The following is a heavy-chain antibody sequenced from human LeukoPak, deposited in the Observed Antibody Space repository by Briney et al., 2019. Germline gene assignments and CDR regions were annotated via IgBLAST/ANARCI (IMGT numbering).Heavy chain of an antibody. Sequence: GGSLRLSCAASGYSVSSNYMSWVRQAPGKGLEWVSVVYSGGSTYYADSVKGRFTISRDNSKNTLYLHMNSLRAEDTAVYYCAREVYGSGRDFDYWGQGTLVTVSS. CDR2: VYSGGST. D-gene: IGHD3-10*01. CDR3: AREVYGSGRDFDY. J-gene: IGHJ4*02. V-gene: IGHV3-53*01. CDR1: GYSVSSNY.